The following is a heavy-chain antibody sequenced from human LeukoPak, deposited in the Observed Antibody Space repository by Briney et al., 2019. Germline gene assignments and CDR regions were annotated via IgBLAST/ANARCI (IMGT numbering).Heavy chain of an antibody. CDR1: GFAFSSYD. V-gene: IGHV3-23*01. Sequence: GGSLRLSCAASGFAFSSYDMSWVRQAPGKGLEWVSAISGSGGSTYYADSVKGRFTISRDNAKNSLYLQMNSLRAEDTAVYYCAELGITMIGGVWGKGTTVTISS. D-gene: IGHD3-10*02. CDR2: ISGSGGST. J-gene: IGHJ6*04. CDR3: AELGITMIGGV.